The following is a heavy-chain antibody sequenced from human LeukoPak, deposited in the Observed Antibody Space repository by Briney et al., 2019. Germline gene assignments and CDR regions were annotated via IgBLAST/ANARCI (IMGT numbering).Heavy chain of an antibody. CDR1: GFTFDDYG. V-gene: IGHV3-20*04. Sequence: GGSLRLSCAASGFTFDDYGMSWVRHAPGKGLEWVSGINWNGGSTGYADAVKGRFTISRDNAKYSLYLQMNSLRAEDTALYYCARDIDVQVAYCGGDCYPLGAFDIWGQGTMVTVSS. D-gene: IGHD2-21*02. CDR3: ARDIDVQVAYCGGDCYPLGAFDI. CDR2: INWNGGST. J-gene: IGHJ3*02.